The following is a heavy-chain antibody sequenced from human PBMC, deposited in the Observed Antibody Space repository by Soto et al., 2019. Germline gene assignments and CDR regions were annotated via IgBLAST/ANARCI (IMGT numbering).Heavy chain of an antibody. V-gene: IGHV3-21*01. J-gene: IGHJ6*02. CDR2: ISSSSSYI. D-gene: IGHD6-19*01. CDR1: GFTFSSYS. Sequence: EVQLVESGGGLVKPGGSLRLSCAASGFTFSSYSMNWVRQAPGKGLEWVSSISSSSSYIYYADSVKGRFTISRNHAKNSLFLQMNSLRGEDTAVYYCASPYSSRNHYYYYGMDVWGQGTTVTVSS. CDR3: ASPYSSRNHYYYYGMDV.